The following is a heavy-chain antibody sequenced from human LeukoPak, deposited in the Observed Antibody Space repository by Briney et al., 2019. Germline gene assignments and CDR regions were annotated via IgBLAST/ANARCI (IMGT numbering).Heavy chain of an antibody. CDR3: VREPTYYDYVWGVTSYYYMDG. D-gene: IGHD3-16*01. Sequence: NAGGSLRLSCAACGFPFSSYSMNWLRQAPGKGLEWVSSISNSSSYIYYADSVKGRFTISRDNAKNSLYLQMNSLRAEDTAVYYCVREPTYYDYVWGVTSYYYMDGWGKGTTVTVSS. J-gene: IGHJ6*03. CDR1: GFPFSSYS. CDR2: ISNSSSYI. V-gene: IGHV3-21*01.